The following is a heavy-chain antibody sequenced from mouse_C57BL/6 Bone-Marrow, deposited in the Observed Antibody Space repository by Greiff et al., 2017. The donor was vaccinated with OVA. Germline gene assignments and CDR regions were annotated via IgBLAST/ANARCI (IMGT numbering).Heavy chain of an antibody. CDR3: ARPLYDYGPFAY. D-gene: IGHD2-4*01. CDR2: IWSGGST. J-gene: IGHJ3*01. CDR1: GFSLTSYG. V-gene: IGHV2-2*01. Sequence: QVQLKESGPGLVQPSQRLSITCTVSGFSLTSYGVHWVRQSPGKGLEWLGVIWSGGSTDYNAAFISRLSISKDNSKSQVFFKMNSLQADDTAIYYCARPLYDYGPFAYWGQGTLVTVSA.